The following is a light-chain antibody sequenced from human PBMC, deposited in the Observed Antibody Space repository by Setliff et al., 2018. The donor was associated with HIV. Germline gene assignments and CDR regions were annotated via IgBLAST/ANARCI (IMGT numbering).Light chain of an antibody. Sequence: QSALTQPASVSGYPGQSITISCKGPSRDVGNYNLVSWYQQHPDKVPKLIIYSTNRLPSGVSYRFSASKSASKASLTISGLQPEDEADYYCCSFAGGSTQVFGGGTK. J-gene: IGLJ2*01. CDR1: SRDVGNYNL. CDR2: STN. CDR3: CSFAGGSTQV. V-gene: IGLV2-23*01.